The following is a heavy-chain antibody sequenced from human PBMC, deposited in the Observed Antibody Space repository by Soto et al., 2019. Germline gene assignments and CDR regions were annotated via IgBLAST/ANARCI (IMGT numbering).Heavy chain of an antibody. D-gene: IGHD3-10*01. V-gene: IGHV3-30*18. CDR3: AKDLGAAPPYYGLDV. Sequence: QAQLVESGGGVVQPGTSLRLSCVAYKFTFSTYGMHWIRQAPGKGLEWVAVISYHESNKYYGASVRGRFTISRDNSKNTLYLQMNSLRAEDTAVYYCAKDLGAAPPYYGLDVWGQGTTVTVSS. CDR2: ISYHESNK. J-gene: IGHJ6*02. CDR1: KFTFSTYG.